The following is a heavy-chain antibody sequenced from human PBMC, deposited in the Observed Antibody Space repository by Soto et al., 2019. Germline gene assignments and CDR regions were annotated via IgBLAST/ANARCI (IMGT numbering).Heavy chain of an antibody. CDR1: GYTFTNYD. CDR2: VNPNSGNT. D-gene: IGHD3-3*01. J-gene: IGHJ6*03. Sequence: QVQLVQSGTEVKKPGASVKVSCKASGYTFTNYDINWVRQAHGQGLEWMGWVNPNSGNTGYAQMFQGRVTMTTNTSTTTANMELRSLTSDDAAVYYCARGTGGGGASFGMLIGRRNYYVDVWGKGTTVTVSS. V-gene: IGHV1-8*01. CDR3: ARGTGGGGASFGMLIGRRNYYVDV.